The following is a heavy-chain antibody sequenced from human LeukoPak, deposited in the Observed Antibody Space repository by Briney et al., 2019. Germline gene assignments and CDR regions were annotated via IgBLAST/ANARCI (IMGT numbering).Heavy chain of an antibody. CDR3: AKDSSVYYYDSRNFDY. V-gene: IGHV3-30*02. J-gene: IGHJ4*02. Sequence: GGSLRLSCAASGFTVSSNYMSWVRQAPGKGLEWVAFIRYDGSNKYYADSVKGRFTISRDNSKNTLYLQMNSLRAEDTAVYYCAKDSSVYYYDSRNFDYWGQGTLVTVSS. D-gene: IGHD3-22*01. CDR1: GFTVSSNY. CDR2: IRYDGSNK.